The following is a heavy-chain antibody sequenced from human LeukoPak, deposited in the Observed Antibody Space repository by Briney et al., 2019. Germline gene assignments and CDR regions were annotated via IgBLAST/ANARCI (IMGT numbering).Heavy chain of an antibody. CDR2: IIPIFGTA. V-gene: IGHV1-69*13. J-gene: IGHJ5*02. D-gene: IGHD2-2*01. CDR1: GDTFSSYA. CDR3: ARDSAIVVVPAAHTAGWFDP. Sequence: SVKVSCKASGDTFSSYAISWGRQAPGQRLEWMGGIIPIFGTANYAQKFQGRVTITADESTSTAYMELSSLRSEDTAVYYCARDSAIVVVPAAHTAGWFDPWGQGTLVTVSS.